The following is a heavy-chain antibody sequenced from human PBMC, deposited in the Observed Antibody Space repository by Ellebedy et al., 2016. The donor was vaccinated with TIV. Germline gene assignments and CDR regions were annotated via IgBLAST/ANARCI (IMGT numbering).Heavy chain of an antibody. CDR1: DFTFSRSW. D-gene: IGHD2-2*01. CDR2: IDGDATTT. Sequence: PGGSLRLSCVASDFTFSRSWMHWVRQAQGKGLVWVSRIDGDATTTNYANSVKGRFTISSDNAKNTLYLQMNSLRAEDTALYYCVRDNQHAFDTWGQGTMVTVSS. J-gene: IGHJ3*02. V-gene: IGHV3-74*01. CDR3: VRDNQHAFDT.